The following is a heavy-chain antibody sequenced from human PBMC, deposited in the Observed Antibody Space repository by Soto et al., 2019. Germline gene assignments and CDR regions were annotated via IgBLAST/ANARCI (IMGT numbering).Heavy chain of an antibody. V-gene: IGHV1-69*08. CDR1: GGTFSSYT. D-gene: IGHD2-15*01. CDR2: IIRILGIA. J-gene: IGHJ6*02. Sequence: QVQLVQSGAEVKKPGSSVKVSCKASGGTFSSYTISWVRQAPGQGLEWMGRIIRILGIADYAQKFQGRVTITADKSTSTAYMELNSLRSEDTAVYYCAREQVILGTYGMDVWGQGTTVTVSS. CDR3: AREQVILGTYGMDV.